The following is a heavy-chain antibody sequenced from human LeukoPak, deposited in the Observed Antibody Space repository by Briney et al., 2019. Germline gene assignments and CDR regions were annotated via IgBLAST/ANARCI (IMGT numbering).Heavy chain of an antibody. CDR2: IPGDGSKA. J-gene: IGHJ4*02. CDR1: GFTFSTYG. Sequence: GGSLRLSCAASGFTFSTYGMQWVRQARGKGLEGVADIPGDGSKAHCADSVRGRFTVSRDNSKNTLYLQMNSLRAEDTAVYYCARDSITGDNSLDFWGRGTLVTDSS. D-gene: IGHD7-27*01. V-gene: IGHV3-33*05. CDR3: ARDSITGDNSLDF.